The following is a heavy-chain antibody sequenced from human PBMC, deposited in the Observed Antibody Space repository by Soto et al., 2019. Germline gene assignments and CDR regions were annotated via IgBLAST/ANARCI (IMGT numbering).Heavy chain of an antibody. D-gene: IGHD1-1*01. V-gene: IGHV3-66*01. CDR3: ARSSGDYIQPRDLDF. J-gene: IGHJ4*01. Sequence: GGSLRLSCAASGFTVSSKYMNWVRQAPGKGLEWVSLINTDGNTHYAGSVNGRFTISRDNSKNTLYLQMDSLRVDDTAVYYCARSSGDYIQPRDLDFSGRGILVTVSS. CDR2: INTDGNT. CDR1: GFTVSSKY.